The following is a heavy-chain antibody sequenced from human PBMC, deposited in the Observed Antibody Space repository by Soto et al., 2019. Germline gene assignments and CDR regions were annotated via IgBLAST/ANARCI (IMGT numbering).Heavy chain of an antibody. CDR1: GGSFSGYY. D-gene: IGHD3-22*01. Sequence: SETLSLTCAVYGGSFSGYYWSWIRQPPGKGLEWIGEINHSGSTNYNPSLKSRVTISVDTSKNQFSLKLTSVTAADTAVYYCARQRGYYVDYWGQGTLVTVS. V-gene: IGHV4-34*01. CDR2: INHSGST. J-gene: IGHJ4*02. CDR3: ARQRGYYVDY.